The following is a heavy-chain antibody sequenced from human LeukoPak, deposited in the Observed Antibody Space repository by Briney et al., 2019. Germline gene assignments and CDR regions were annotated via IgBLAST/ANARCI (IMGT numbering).Heavy chain of an antibody. CDR3: ARFGLGKHIEVAGIPFDI. J-gene: IGHJ3*02. V-gene: IGHV1-18*01. D-gene: IGHD6-19*01. CDR1: GYSFTSNV. Sequence: ASVKVSCKASGYSFTSNVISWVRQAPGQGLEWMGWISAYNGNTNYAQKLQGRVTMTTDTSTSTAYMELRSLRSDDTAVYYCARFGLGKHIEVAGIPFDIWGQGAMVTVSS. CDR2: ISAYNGNT.